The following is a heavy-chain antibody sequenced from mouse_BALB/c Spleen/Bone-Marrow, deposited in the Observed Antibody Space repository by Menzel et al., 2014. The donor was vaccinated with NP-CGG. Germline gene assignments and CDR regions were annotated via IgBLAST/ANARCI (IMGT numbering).Heavy chain of an antibody. V-gene: IGHV14-3*02. D-gene: IGHD2-14*01. CDR2: IDPANGNT. J-gene: IGHJ3*01. Sequence: VQLQQSGAELVKPGASVKLSCTASGFNIKDTYMHWVKQRPEQGLEWIGRIDPANGNTKYDPKFQGKATITADASSNTAYLQLSSLTSEDTAVYDCARNYGYGKSCAYWGQGTLVT. CDR1: GFNIKDTY. CDR3: ARNYGYGKSCAY.